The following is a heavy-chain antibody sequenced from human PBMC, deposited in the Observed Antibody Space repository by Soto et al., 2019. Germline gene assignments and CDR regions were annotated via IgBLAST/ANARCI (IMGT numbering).Heavy chain of an antibody. J-gene: IGHJ6*03. CDR1: GYTFTSYD. CDR2: MNPNSGNT. CDR3: AAGCSSSSYYYYYYMYV. V-gene: IGHV1-8*01. D-gene: IGHD6-6*01. Sequence: GASVKVSCKASGYTFTSYDINWVRQATGQGLEWMGWMNPNSGNTGYAQKIQGRVTMTRNTSISTAYMELSSLRSEDTAVYYCAAGCSSSSYYYYYYMYVWCKGTTVTVSS.